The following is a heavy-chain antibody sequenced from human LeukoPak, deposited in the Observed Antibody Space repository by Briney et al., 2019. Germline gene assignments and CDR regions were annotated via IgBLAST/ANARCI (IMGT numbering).Heavy chain of an antibody. Sequence: PGGSLRLSCATSGFAFSSYGMYWVRQAPGKGLQWVAFIRYDGSDKYYADSVKGRFTISRDNSKNTLYLQMNSLRAEDTAVYYCARDSYTAMVNYYFDYWGQGTLVTVSS. J-gene: IGHJ4*02. CDR2: IRYDGSDK. CDR3: ARDSYTAMVNYYFDY. D-gene: IGHD5-18*01. V-gene: IGHV3-30*02. CDR1: GFAFSSYG.